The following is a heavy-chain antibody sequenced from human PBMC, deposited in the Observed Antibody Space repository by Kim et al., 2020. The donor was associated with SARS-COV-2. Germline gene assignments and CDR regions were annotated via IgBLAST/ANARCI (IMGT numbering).Heavy chain of an antibody. D-gene: IGHD6-19*01. CDR2: INHSGST. CDR3: ARVNGVGWYGYYYYGMDV. J-gene: IGHJ6*02. Sequence: SETLSLTCAVYGGSFSGYYWSWIRQPPGKGLEWIGEINHSGSTNYNPSLKSRVTISVDTSKNQFSLKLSSVTAADTAVYYCARVNGVGWYGYYYYGMDVWGQGTTVTVSS. CDR1: GGSFSGYY. V-gene: IGHV4-34*01.